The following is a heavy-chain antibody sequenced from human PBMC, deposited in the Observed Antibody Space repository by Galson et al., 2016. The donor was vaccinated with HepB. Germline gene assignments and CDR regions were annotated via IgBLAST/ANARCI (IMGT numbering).Heavy chain of an antibody. J-gene: IGHJ4*02. V-gene: IGHV4-34*01. D-gene: IGHD6-19*01. Sequence: ETLSLTCAVYGGSFSGYYWSWIRQSPGKGLEWIGEVYHSGSTNYNPSLKSRVTISADTSKNQFSLKLTSVTAADTAIYYCARGRSSGWYRKRFDIWGQGTPVTVSS. CDR1: GGSFSGYY. CDR3: ARGRSSGWYRKRFDI. CDR2: VYHSGST.